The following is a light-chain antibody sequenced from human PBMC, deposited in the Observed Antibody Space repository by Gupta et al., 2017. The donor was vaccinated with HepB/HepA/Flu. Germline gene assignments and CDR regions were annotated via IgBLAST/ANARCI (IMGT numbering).Light chain of an antibody. Sequence: QSLPTQPAPMSGSPGQAITISCTGTRSDIGSYSLVSWFHQHPGHAPTLIIYAVTKRPSGISHRFSASKSGSTASLTISALQTEDAAHYFCCSYAGSGTVVFGGGTQLTVL. J-gene: IGLJ3*02. CDR1: RSDIGSYSL. CDR2: AVT. V-gene: IGLV2-23*02. CDR3: CSYAGSGTVV.